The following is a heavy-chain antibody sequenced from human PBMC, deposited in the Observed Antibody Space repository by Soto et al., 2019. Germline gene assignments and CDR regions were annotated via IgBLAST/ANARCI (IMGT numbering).Heavy chain of an antibody. CDR1: GFTFSSYN. J-gene: IGHJ4*02. V-gene: IGHV3-21*06. Sequence: GGSLRLSCAASGFTFSSYNMNWVRQAPGKGLERVSCISSSSSFAYYADSVKGRFTISRDNAKNSVYLQMNSLRAEDTALYYCSRDSSGGLDFWGQGSLVTVSS. CDR3: SRDSSGGLDF. CDR2: ISSSSSFA. D-gene: IGHD2-15*01.